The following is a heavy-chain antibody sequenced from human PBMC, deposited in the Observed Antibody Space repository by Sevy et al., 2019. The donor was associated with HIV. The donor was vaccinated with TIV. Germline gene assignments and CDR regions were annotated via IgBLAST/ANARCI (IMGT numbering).Heavy chain of an antibody. D-gene: IGHD1-1*01. CDR3: ARDSGLQLFRY. Sequence: GGSLRLSCAASGFSFSWYWMSWVRQAPGKGLEWVALVWYDGSDKYYADSVKGRFTISRDNSKNTLYLQMNSLRVEDTAVYYCARDSGLQLFRYWGQGTLVTVSS. CDR1: GFSFSWYW. J-gene: IGHJ4*02. V-gene: IGHV3-33*07. CDR2: VWYDGSDK.